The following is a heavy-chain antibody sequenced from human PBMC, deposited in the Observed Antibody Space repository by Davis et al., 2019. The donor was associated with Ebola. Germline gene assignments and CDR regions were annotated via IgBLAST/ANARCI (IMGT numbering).Heavy chain of an antibody. D-gene: IGHD6-13*01. CDR2: INPNSGGT. J-gene: IGHJ6*03. Sequence: ASVKVSCKASGYTFTANYMHWVRQAPGQGLEWMGWINPNSGGTNYAQKFQGRVTMTRDTSISTAYMELSRLRSDDTAVYYCARDNSSSWSQYYYYYYMDVWGKGTTVTVSS. V-gene: IGHV1-2*02. CDR3: ARDNSSSWSQYYYYYYMDV. CDR1: GYTFTANY.